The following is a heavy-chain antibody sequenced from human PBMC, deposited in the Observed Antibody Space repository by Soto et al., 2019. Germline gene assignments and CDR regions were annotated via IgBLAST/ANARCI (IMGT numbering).Heavy chain of an antibody. Sequence: SLTCAVYGGSFSGYYWSWIRQPPGKGLEWIGSIYYSGSTYYNPSLKSRVTISVDTPKTQFSLQLSSVTAADAAVYYCATQSRISAAGRGYFDYWGQGTLVTVSS. D-gene: IGHD6-13*01. CDR2: IYYSGST. J-gene: IGHJ4*02. CDR3: ATQSRISAAGRGYFDY. V-gene: IGHV4-34*01. CDR1: GGSFSGYY.